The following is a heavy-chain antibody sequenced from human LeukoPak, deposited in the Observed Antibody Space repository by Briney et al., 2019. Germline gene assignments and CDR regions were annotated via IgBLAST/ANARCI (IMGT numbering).Heavy chain of an antibody. V-gene: IGHV4-59*08. CDR1: GGSISTAY. Sequence: SETLSLTCTVSGGSISTAYWSWIRQPPGKGLEWVAYMYHSGSTSYNPSLKSRVSMSIDTSKNQFSLGLSSVTAADTAVYYCARHGSGWRFDYWGQGTLVTVSS. CDR2: MYHSGST. D-gene: IGHD6-19*01. CDR3: ARHGSGWRFDY. J-gene: IGHJ4*02.